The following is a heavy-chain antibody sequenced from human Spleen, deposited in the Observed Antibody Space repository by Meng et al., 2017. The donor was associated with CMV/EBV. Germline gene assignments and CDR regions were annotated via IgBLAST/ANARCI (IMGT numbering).Heavy chain of an antibody. J-gene: IGHJ6*02. CDR1: GYTYSNYG. D-gene: IGHD3-10*01. CDR2: MNPNSGNT. CDR3: ARGGWFGEYTSPIYYYGMDV. V-gene: IGHV1-8*02. Sequence: ASEKVSCKASGYTYSNYGITWVRQAPGQGLEWMGWMNPNSGNTGYAQKFQGRVTMTRNTSISTAYMELSSLSSEDTAVYYCARGGWFGEYTSPIYYYGMDVLGQGTTVTVSS.